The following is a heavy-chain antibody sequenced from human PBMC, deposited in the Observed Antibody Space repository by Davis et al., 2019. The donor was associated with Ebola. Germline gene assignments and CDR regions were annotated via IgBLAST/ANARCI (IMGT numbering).Heavy chain of an antibody. CDR1: GYSFTPYT. J-gene: IGHJ4*02. CDR3: AREWERYFEY. Sequence: AASVKVSCKASGYSFTPYTIHWVRQAPGQRLEWLGWINAGNGNTKYSQKFQGRVTITRDTSANTAYMELSSLRSEDTAVYSCAREWERYFEYWGQGTLVTVSS. V-gene: IGHV1-3*01. CDR2: INAGNGNT. D-gene: IGHD1-26*01.